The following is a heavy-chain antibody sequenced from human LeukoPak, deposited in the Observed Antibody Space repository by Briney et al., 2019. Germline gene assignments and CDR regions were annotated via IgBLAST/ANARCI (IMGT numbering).Heavy chain of an antibody. Sequence: SETLSLTCTVSGGSISSYYLNWIRRPPGKGLEWIGYIYYSGSTNYNPSLKSRVTISLDTSKNQFSLKLSSVTAADTAVYYCARSGSYAAAGDYWGQGTLVTVSA. V-gene: IGHV4-59*08. CDR3: ARSGSYAAAGDY. CDR2: IYYSGST. J-gene: IGHJ4*02. D-gene: IGHD2-15*01. CDR1: GGSISSYY.